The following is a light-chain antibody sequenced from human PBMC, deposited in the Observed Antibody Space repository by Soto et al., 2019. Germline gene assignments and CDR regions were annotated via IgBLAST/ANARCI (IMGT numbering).Light chain of an antibody. Sequence: QSALTQPASVSGSPGQSITISCTGTSSDVGAYNYVSWYQQHPGKAPKLMIYEVSNRPSGVSNRFSGSKSGNTASLTISGLQAEDEADYYCSSYITRSTVYVFGTGTKATVL. CDR2: EVS. V-gene: IGLV2-14*01. J-gene: IGLJ1*01. CDR3: SSYITRSTVYV. CDR1: SSDVGAYNY.